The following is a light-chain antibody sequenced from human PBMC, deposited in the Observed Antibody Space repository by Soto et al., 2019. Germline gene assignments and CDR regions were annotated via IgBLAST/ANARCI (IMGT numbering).Light chain of an antibody. CDR1: QTIGSTY. J-gene: IGKJ1*01. Sequence: EIVMTQSPATLSVSPGERATLSCRASQTIGSTYLAWYQKNPGQAPRFLIYGASSRATGIPDRFSGSGSGTDFNLTISRLETEDFAVYDCHLYGSSPQTFGQGTKVDIK. V-gene: IGKV3-20*01. CDR3: HLYGSSPQT. CDR2: GAS.